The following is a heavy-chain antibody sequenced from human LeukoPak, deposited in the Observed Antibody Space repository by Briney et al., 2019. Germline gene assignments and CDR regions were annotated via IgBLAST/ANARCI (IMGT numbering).Heavy chain of an antibody. J-gene: IGHJ3*02. CDR2: IYYSGST. CDR3: ARSEYYYDSSGYCYGAFDI. D-gene: IGHD3-22*01. CDR1: GDSINSLDL. Sequence: SGTLSLTCTVSGDSINSLDLWSWVRQHPGKGLEWIGYIYYSGSTYYNPSLKSRVTISVDTSKNQFSLKLSSVTAADTAVYYCARSEYYYDSSGYCYGAFDIWGQGTMVTVSS. V-gene: IGHV4-31*03.